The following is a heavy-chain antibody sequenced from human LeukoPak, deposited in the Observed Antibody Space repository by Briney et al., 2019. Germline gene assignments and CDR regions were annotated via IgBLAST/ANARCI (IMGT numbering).Heavy chain of an antibody. Sequence: ASVKVSCKASGYTFTGYYMHWVRQAPGQGLEWMGRIDPNSGGTSYAQKFQGRVTMTRDTSIRAAYMELSSLRSDDTAVYYCARDYDSSGYYYANYWGQGTLVTVSS. D-gene: IGHD3-22*01. J-gene: IGHJ4*02. V-gene: IGHV1-2*06. CDR2: IDPNSGGT. CDR3: ARDYDSSGYYYANY. CDR1: GYTFTGYY.